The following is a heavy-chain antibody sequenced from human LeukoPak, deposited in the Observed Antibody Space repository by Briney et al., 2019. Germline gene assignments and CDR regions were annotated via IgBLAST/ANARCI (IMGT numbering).Heavy chain of an antibody. Sequence: MPSETLSLTCTVSGGSISSYSWSWIRQPPGKGLEWIGYIYSSGRTNHNPSLKSRVTISVSTSRNQFPLNLSSVTAADTAVYYCARHLDYGDHQGAFDIWGQGTMVTVSS. J-gene: IGHJ3*02. CDR1: GGSISSYS. CDR3: ARHLDYGDHQGAFDI. V-gene: IGHV4-59*08. CDR2: IYSSGRT. D-gene: IGHD4-17*01.